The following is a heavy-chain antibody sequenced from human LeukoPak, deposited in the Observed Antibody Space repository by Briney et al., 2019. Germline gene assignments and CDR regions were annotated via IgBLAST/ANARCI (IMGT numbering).Heavy chain of an antibody. CDR2: VFYSGRT. Sequence: PSETLSLTCTLIGSSIRDNYYWGWIRRPPGKGLEWIGSVFYSGRTYYNPSLKGRVTLSLDTSNNIFSLKLRSVTAADTAVYYCARHNYYHFWSTLNWFDPWGQGALVTVSS. CDR1: GSSIRDNYY. D-gene: IGHD3-3*01. J-gene: IGHJ5*02. V-gene: IGHV4-38-2*02. CDR3: ARHNYYHFWSTLNWFDP.